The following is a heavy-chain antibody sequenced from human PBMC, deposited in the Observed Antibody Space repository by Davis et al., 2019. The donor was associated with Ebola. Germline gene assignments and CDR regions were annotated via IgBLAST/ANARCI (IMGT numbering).Heavy chain of an antibody. CDR2: ISADNDNT. D-gene: IGHD1-26*01. V-gene: IGHV1-18*01. Sequence: AASVKVSCKASGYNFIEYFIHWVRQAPGQGLEWMGWISADNDNTNYAQKLQGRVTMTTDTSTSTAYMELRSLRSDDTAVYYCARAVGAWYYFDYWGQGTLVTVSS. J-gene: IGHJ4*02. CDR3: ARAVGAWYYFDY. CDR1: GYNFIEYF.